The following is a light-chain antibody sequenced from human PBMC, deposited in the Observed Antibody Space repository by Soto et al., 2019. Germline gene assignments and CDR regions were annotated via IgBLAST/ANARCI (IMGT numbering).Light chain of an antibody. V-gene: IGLV2-14*01. J-gene: IGLJ1*01. CDR3: SSYTSSSTLV. CDR1: SSDVGGYSY. Sequence: QSVLTQPASVSGSPGQSITISCTGTSSDVGGYSYVSWYQQHPGKAPKLMIYDVSNRPSGVSNRFSGSKSDNTASLTISGLQAEDEADYYCSSYTSSSTLVFGTGTKSPS. CDR2: DVS.